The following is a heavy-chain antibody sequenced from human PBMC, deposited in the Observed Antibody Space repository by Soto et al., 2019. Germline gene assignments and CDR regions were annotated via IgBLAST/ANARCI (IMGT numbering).Heavy chain of an antibody. CDR2: ISYDGSNK. J-gene: IGHJ4*02. Sequence: LRLSCAASGFTFSSYGMHWVRQAPGKGLEWVAVISYDGSNKYYADSVKGRFTISRDNSKNTLYLQMNSLRAEDTAVYYCAKDREEQLVPHYFDYWGQGTLVTVSS. D-gene: IGHD6-6*01. CDR1: GFTFSSYG. CDR3: AKDREEQLVPHYFDY. V-gene: IGHV3-30*18.